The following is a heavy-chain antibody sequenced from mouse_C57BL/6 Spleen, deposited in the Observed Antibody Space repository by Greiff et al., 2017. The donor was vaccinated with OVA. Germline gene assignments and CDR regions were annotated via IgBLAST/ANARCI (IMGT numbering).Heavy chain of an antibody. CDR2: IYPGSGST. CDR3: ARGSYYSILFDY. V-gene: IGHV1-55*01. Sequence: QVQLQQSGAELVKPGASVKMSCKASGYTFTSYWITWVKQRPGQGLEWIGDIYPGSGSTNYNEKFKSKATLTVDTSSSTAYMQLSSLTSEDSAVYYCARGSYYSILFDYWGQGTTLTVSS. D-gene: IGHD2-5*01. J-gene: IGHJ2*01. CDR1: GYTFTSYW.